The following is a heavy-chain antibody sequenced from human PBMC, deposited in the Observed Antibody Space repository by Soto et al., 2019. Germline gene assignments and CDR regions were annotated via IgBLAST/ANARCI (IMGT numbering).Heavy chain of an antibody. D-gene: IGHD6-13*01. CDR3: AKDLEIAALYYYAMDV. CDR1: GFTFTSFA. Sequence: EVQLLESGGGLVQPGGSLRLSCAASGFTFTSFAMGWVRQAPGKGLEWVSGISDSGAITYYADSVKGRFTISRDNSKNILYMQMNSLRAEDTAIYYCAKDLEIAALYYYAMDVWGQGTMVTVSS. V-gene: IGHV3-23*01. J-gene: IGHJ6*02. CDR2: ISDSGAIT.